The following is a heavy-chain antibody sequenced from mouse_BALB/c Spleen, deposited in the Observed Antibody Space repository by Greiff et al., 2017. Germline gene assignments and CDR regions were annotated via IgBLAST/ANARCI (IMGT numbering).Heavy chain of an antibody. CDR3: AREIGYGSSFDY. D-gene: IGHD1-1*01. CDR2: IYPGNVNT. J-gene: IGHJ2*01. V-gene: IGHV1S56*01. Sequence: VHLVESGPELVKPGASVRISCKASGYTFTSYYIHWVKQRPGQGLEWIGWIYPGNVNTKYNEKFKGKATLTADKSSSTAYMQLSSLTSEDSAVYFCAREIGYGSSFDYWGQGTTLTVSS. CDR1: GYTFTSYY.